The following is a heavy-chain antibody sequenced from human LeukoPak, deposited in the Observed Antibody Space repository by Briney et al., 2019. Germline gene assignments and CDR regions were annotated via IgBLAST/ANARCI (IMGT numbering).Heavy chain of an antibody. CDR3: ARGLVATIRFDP. CDR1: GGSISSGGYY. V-gene: IGHV4-31*03. J-gene: IGHJ5*02. D-gene: IGHD5-12*01. CDR2: IYYSGST. Sequence: SGTLSLTCTVSGGSISSGGYYWSWIRQHPGKGLEWIGYIYYSGSTYYNPSLKSRVTISVDTSKNQFSLKLSSVTAADTAVYYCARGLVATIRFDPWSQGTLVTVSS.